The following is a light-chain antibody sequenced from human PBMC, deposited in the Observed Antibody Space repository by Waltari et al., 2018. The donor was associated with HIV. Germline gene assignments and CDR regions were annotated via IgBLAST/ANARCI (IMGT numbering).Light chain of an antibody. J-gene: IGLJ3*02. Sequence: QSALTQPASVSGSPGQSLTIPCNATAVDIGYMPFVSLYLQFSGRAPQLIIYGGSTRSSRVSHRFSASNSGKTASLTISGLQTADEAIYYCCAYVGTLTPAFGGGTQLTVL. V-gene: IGLV2-23*01. CDR2: GGS. CDR1: AVDIGYMPF. CDR3: CAYVGTLTPA.